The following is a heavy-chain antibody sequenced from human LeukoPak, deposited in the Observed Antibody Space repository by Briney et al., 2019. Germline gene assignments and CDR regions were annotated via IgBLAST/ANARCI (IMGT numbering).Heavy chain of an antibody. Sequence: GGSLRLSCTASGFTFCDYAMTWVRQAPGKGLEWVSSISSSSSYIYYADSVGGRFTISRDNSKSTLSLQMNSLRAEDTAIYYCATYRQVLLPFESWGQGTLVTVSS. J-gene: IGHJ4*02. V-gene: IGHV3-21*04. CDR1: GFTFCDYA. CDR3: ATYRQVLLPFES. D-gene: IGHD2-8*02. CDR2: ISSSSSYI.